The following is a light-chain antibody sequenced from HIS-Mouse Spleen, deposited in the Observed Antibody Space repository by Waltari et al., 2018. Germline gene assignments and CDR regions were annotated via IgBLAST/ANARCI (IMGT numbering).Light chain of an antibody. CDR3: YSAADNNVV. Sequence: SYELTQPSSVSVSPGQTARLTCSGDVLAKKYARWFQQKPGQAPGLVIYKDSERPSGIPGRFSGSSSGTTVTLTISGAQVEDEADYYCYSAADNNVVFGGGTKLTVL. V-gene: IGLV3-27*01. CDR1: VLAKKY. J-gene: IGLJ2*01. CDR2: KDS.